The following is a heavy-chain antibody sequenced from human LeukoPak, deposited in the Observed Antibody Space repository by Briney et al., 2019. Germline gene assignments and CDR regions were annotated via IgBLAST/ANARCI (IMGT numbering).Heavy chain of an antibody. D-gene: IGHD1-26*01. V-gene: IGHV4-34*01. CDR3: ARGWFYSGYVDY. Sequence: PSETLSLTCAVYGGSFSGYYWSWIRQPPGKGLEWIGEINHSGSTNYNPSLKSRVTISVDTSKNQFSLKLSSVTAADTAVYYCARGWFYSGYVDYWGQGTLVTVSS. CDR2: INHSGST. J-gene: IGHJ4*02. CDR1: GGSFSGYY.